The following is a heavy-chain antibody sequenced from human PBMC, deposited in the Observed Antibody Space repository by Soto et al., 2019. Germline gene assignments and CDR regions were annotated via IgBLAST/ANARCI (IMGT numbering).Heavy chain of an antibody. CDR1: GSTFGYYG. CDR2: IWYDGSIK. D-gene: IGHD3-16*01. V-gene: IGHV3-33*01. CDR3: ARDGGSHGPSYFDS. J-gene: IGHJ4*02. Sequence: GGSLRLSCAASGSTFGYYGMNWVRQAPGKGPEWVAVIWYDGSIKYYAESVKGRFSISRDNSKNTLYLNMNSLRTEDTAVYYCARDGGSHGPSYFDSWGQGNQVTVSS.